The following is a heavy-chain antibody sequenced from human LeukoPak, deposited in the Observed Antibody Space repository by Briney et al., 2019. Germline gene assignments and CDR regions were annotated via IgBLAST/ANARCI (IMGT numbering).Heavy chain of an antibody. CDR1: GYTVTGHY. V-gene: IGHV1-2*02. Sequence: ASVKVSCKASGYTVTGHYLHWVRQAPGQGLEWMGWINPNSGVTNYAQKFQGRVTMTRDTSINTAYMELHSLTSDDTATYYCAKDAYSGFSSSYNMDSWGQGTLVTVSS. CDR3: AKDAYSGFSSSYNMDS. CDR2: INPNSGVT. D-gene: IGHD5-18*01. J-gene: IGHJ4*02.